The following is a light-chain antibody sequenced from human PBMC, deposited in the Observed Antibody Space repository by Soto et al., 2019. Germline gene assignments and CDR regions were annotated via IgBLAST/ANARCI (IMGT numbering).Light chain of an antibody. CDR3: CSYAGRFTYV. CDR1: SSDVGGYVY. J-gene: IGLJ1*01. CDR2: DVN. V-gene: IGLV2-11*01. Sequence: QSVLTQPRSVSGSPGQSVTISCTGTSSDVGGYVYVSWYQHHPGKAPKLMIYDVNERPSGVPDRFSGSKFGNTASLTISGLQAEDAADYYCCSYAGRFTYVFGTGTKVTVL.